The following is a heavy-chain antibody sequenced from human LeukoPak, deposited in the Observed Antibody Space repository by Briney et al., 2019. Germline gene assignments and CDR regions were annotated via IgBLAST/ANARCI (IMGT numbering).Heavy chain of an antibody. D-gene: IGHD3-22*01. Sequence: PGGSLRLSCAASGFTFSSYGMHWVRQAPGKGLEWVAAISDDGSNKYYADSVKGRFTISRDSSKNTVYLQMNSLRAEDTAVYYCAKDLENYYDSSGYVDYWGQGTLVTVSS. J-gene: IGHJ4*02. CDR2: ISDDGSNK. CDR1: GFTFSSYG. V-gene: IGHV3-30*18. CDR3: AKDLENYYDSSGYVDY.